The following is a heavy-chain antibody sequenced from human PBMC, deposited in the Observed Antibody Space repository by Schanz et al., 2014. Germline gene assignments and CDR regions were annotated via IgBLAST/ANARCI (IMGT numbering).Heavy chain of an antibody. CDR2: IEGDGSRK. V-gene: IGHV3-7*01. Sequence: VELVESGGGLVQPGGSLTLSCAASEFIISNYWMTWVRQAPGKGPEWVANIEGDGSRKQYVDSVKGRFTISRDNSKNTLSLQMNSLRAEDTAVYYCAKGFGGYDLVLDYWGQGTLVTVSS. D-gene: IGHD5-12*01. CDR1: EFIISNYW. CDR3: AKGFGGYDLVLDY. J-gene: IGHJ4*02.